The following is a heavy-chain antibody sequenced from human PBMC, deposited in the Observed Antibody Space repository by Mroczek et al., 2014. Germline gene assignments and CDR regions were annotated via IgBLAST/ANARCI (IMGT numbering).Heavy chain of an antibody. V-gene: IGHV1-46*03. D-gene: IGHD3-16*01. CDR2: INPSNGDI. Sequence: QVQLVQSVAEVKKPGASVKVSCKASGYIFTSYHIHWVRQAPGQGLEWMGIINPSNGDIMYAQRLQGRVTMTRDTSTRTVYMELSSLRSEDTAVYYCVRELSGGNWLGPWGQGTLVTVSS. CDR3: VRELSGGNWLGP. J-gene: IGHJ5*02. CDR1: GYIFTSYH.